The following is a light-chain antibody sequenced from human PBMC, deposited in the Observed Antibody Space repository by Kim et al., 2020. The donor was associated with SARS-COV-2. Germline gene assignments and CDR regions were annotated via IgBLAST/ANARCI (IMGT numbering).Light chain of an antibody. V-gene: IGLV1-51*01. J-gene: IGLJ3*02. CDR3: GTWDSSLSAVV. CDR1: TSNIKNNY. Sequence: QSVLTQPPSVSAAPGQKVTISCSGSTSNIKNNYVHWYHQVPGAASKVVIYDNDRRPSGIPDRFSGSKSDTSATLDITGLQTEDEGDYYCGTWDSSLSAVVFGGGTQLTVL. CDR2: DND.